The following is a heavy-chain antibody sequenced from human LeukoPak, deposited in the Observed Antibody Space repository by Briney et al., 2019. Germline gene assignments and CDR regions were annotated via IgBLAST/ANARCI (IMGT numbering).Heavy chain of an antibody. CDR2: INAGNGNT. CDR1: GYTFTSYG. D-gene: IGHD3-10*01. CDR3: ARVVGFGELETDAFDI. J-gene: IGHJ3*02. V-gene: IGHV1-3*01. Sequence: ASVKVSCKASGYTFTSYGISWVRQAPGQGLEWMGWINAGNGNTKYSQKFQGRVTITRDTSASTAYMELSSLRSEDTAVYYCARVVGFGELETDAFDIWGQGTMVTVSS.